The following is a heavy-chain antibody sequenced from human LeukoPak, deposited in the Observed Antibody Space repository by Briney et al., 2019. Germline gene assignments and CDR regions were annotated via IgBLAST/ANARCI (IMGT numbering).Heavy chain of an antibody. D-gene: IGHD1-26*01. Sequence: GGSLRLSCAASGFTFSIYWMSWVRQGPGKGLVWVSRINSHGTSTNYADSVKGRFTVSRDNSKNTLYLQMNSLRVEDTAVYYCASSLVGDGGGYDAFDIWGQGTMVTVSS. CDR1: GFTFSIYW. V-gene: IGHV3-74*01. CDR2: INSHGTST. J-gene: IGHJ3*02. CDR3: ASSLVGDGGGYDAFDI.